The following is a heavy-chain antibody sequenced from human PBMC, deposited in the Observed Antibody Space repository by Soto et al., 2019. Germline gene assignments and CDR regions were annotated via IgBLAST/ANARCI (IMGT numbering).Heavy chain of an antibody. CDR3: ARDILSSGVVSWFDP. Sequence: QVQLQESGPGLVKPSETLSLTCTVSGGSISSYYWSWIRQPAGKGLEWIGRIYTSGSTNYNPSLKGRVTMSVDTSKNQFPLKLSSETAADTAVYYCARDILSSGVVSWFDPWGQGTLVTVS. J-gene: IGHJ5*02. CDR2: IYTSGST. CDR1: GGSISSYY. V-gene: IGHV4-4*07. D-gene: IGHD3-3*01.